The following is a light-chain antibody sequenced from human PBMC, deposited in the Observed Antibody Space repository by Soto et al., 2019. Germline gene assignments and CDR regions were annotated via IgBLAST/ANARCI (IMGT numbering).Light chain of an antibody. CDR1: SSDVGGYNY. Sequence: QSALTQPASVSGSPGQSITISCTGTSSDVGGYNYVSWYQQHPGKAPKLMIYEVSNRPLGVSNRFSGSKSGNTASLTISGLQAEDGADYYCSSYTSSSTLVFGGGTKLTVL. J-gene: IGLJ2*01. V-gene: IGLV2-14*01. CDR3: SSYTSSSTLV. CDR2: EVS.